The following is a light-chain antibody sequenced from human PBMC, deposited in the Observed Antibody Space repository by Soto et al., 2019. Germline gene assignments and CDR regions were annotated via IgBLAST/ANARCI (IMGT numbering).Light chain of an antibody. V-gene: IGKV1-27*01. J-gene: IGKJ1*01. CDR2: AAS. Sequence: DIQMTQSPSSLSASVGDRVTITHRASQGISNYLAWYQQKPGKVPKLLIYAASTLQSGVPSRFSGSGSGTDFTLTISSLQPEDVATYYCQKYNSAPRTFGQGTKVEIK. CDR3: QKYNSAPRT. CDR1: QGISNY.